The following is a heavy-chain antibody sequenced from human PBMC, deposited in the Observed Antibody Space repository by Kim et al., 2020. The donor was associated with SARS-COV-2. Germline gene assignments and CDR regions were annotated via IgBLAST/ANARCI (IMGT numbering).Heavy chain of an antibody. CDR2: IRSKANSYAT. CDR3: TRSITMVRGVIHYGMDV. CDR1: GFTFSGSA. D-gene: IGHD3-10*01. V-gene: IGHV3-73*01. J-gene: IGHJ6*02. Sequence: GGSLRLSCAASGFTFSGSAMHWVRQASGKGLEWVGRIRSKANSYATAYAASVKGRFTISRDDSKNTAYLQMNSLKTEDTAVYYCTRSITMVRGVIHYGMDVWGQGTTVTVSS.